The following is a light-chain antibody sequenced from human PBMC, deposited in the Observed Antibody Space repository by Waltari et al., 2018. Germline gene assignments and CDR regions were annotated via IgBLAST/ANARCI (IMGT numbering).Light chain of an antibody. CDR3: SSYTSSSTLV. V-gene: IGLV2-14*03. CDR1: SSDVGAYNY. Sequence: QSALTQPASVSGSPGQSITSSCTGTSSDVGAYNYVSWYQQHQGKAPSLVIYDVGNRPSGISNRFSGSKSGNTASLTISGLQAEDEADYYCSSYTSSSTLVFGGGTKLTVL. CDR2: DVG. J-gene: IGLJ2*01.